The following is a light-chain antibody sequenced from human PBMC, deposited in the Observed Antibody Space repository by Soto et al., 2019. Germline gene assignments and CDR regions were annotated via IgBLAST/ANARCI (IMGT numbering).Light chain of an antibody. CDR2: DVS. J-gene: IGLJ3*02. CDR3: CSYAGSYTWV. V-gene: IGLV2-11*01. Sequence: QSALTQPRSVSGSPGQLVTISCTGTNSDVGGYNYVSWYQQHPGKAPKLMIYDVSKRPSGVPDRFSGSKSGNTASLTISGLQAEDEADYYCCSYAGSYTWVFGGGTKLTVL. CDR1: NSDVGGYNY.